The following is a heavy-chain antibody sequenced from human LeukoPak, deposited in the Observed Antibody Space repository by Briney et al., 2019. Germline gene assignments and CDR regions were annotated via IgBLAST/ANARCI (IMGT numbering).Heavy chain of an antibody. Sequence: SGGSLRLSCAVSGFTFSGSAMHWVRQASGKGLEWVGRIRSKANSYATAYAASVKGRFTISRDDSKNTAYLQMNSLKTEDTAVYYCTVRIAVAGTSPNFDYWGQGTLVTVSS. CDR3: TVRIAVAGTSPNFDY. D-gene: IGHD6-19*01. CDR1: GFTFSGSA. CDR2: IRSKANSYAT. V-gene: IGHV3-73*01. J-gene: IGHJ4*02.